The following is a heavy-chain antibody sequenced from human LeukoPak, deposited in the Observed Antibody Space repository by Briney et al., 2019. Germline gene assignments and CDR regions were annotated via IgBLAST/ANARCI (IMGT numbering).Heavy chain of an antibody. Sequence: GGSLRPSCAASGFTFRDAAMTWVRQAPGKGLEWVADIKGDGSKKYYADSVKGRFTISRDNAENSLYLQMNSLRDEGTAVYFCARDSPEGNNWSSEPTFDYWGQGILVTVSS. D-gene: IGHD1-1*01. CDR3: ARDSPEGNNWSSEPTFDY. CDR2: IKGDGSKK. CDR1: GFTFRDAA. J-gene: IGHJ4*02. V-gene: IGHV3-7*04.